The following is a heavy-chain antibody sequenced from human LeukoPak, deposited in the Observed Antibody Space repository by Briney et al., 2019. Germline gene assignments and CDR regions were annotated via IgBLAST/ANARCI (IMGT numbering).Heavy chain of an antibody. CDR1: GGSISSSSYY. CDR3: ARHQYCSSTSCYTGYYYDSSGYSPFDAFDI. CDR2: LYYSGST. Sequence: SETLSLTCTVSGGSISSSSYYWGWIRQPPGKGLEWIGSLYYSGSTYYNSSLKSRVPISVDTSKNQFSLKLSSVTAADTAVYYCARHQYCSSTSCYTGYYYDSSGYSPFDAFDIWGQGTMVTVSS. V-gene: IGHV4-39*01. J-gene: IGHJ3*02. D-gene: IGHD2-2*02.